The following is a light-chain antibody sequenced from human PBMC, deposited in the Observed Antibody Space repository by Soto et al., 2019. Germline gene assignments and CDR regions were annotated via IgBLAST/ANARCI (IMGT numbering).Light chain of an antibody. J-gene: IGKJ1*01. Sequence: EIVMTQSPATLSVSPGERATLSCRASQSVSSSYLAWYQQKPGQAPRLLIYGASSRATGIPDRFSGSGSGTDFTLTISRLETEDFAVYYCQQYDSSPKTFGQGTKVDI. CDR1: QSVSSSY. V-gene: IGKV3-20*01. CDR3: QQYDSSPKT. CDR2: GAS.